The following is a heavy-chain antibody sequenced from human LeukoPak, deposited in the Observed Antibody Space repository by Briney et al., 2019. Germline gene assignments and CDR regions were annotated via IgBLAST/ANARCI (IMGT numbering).Heavy chain of an antibody. D-gene: IGHD6-19*01. CDR3: ARGLPQWLVPGWFDP. CDR2: ISSSSSYI. CDR1: GFTFSSYS. V-gene: IGHV3-21*01. Sequence: GGSLRLSCAASGFTFSSYSMSWVRQAPGKGLEWVSSISSSSSYIYYADSVKGRFTISRDNAKNSLYLQMNSLRAEDTAVYYCARGLPQWLVPGWFDPWGQGTLVTVSS. J-gene: IGHJ5*02.